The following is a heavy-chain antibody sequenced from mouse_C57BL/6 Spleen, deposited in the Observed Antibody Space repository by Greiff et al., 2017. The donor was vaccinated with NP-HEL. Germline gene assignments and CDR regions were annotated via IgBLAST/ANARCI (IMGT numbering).Heavy chain of an antibody. J-gene: IGHJ4*01. D-gene: IGHD2-3*01. CDR3: ARGRVNDDYPGAKDD. Sequence: QVQLQQPGAELVKPGASVKLSCKASGYTFTSYWMHWVKQRPGHGLEWIGMIHPNSGSTNYNEKFKSKATLTVDKSSSTAYMQLSSLTSEDSAVYYCARGRVNDDYPGAKDDWGQGTSVTVAS. V-gene: IGHV1-64*01. CDR1: GYTFTSYW. CDR2: IHPNSGST.